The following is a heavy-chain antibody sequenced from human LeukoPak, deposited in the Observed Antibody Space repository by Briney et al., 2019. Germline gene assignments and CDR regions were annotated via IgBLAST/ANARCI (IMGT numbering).Heavy chain of an antibody. CDR1: GFTFSSYE. CDR3: ARGSVRFLEWLSAPYYYYGMGV. V-gene: IGHV3-48*03. Sequence: GGSLRLSCAASGFTFSSYEMNWVRQAPGKGLEWVSYISSSGSTIYYADSVKGRFTISRDNAKNSLYLQMNSLRAEDTAVYYCARGSVRFLEWLSAPYYYYGMGVWGQGTTVTVSS. D-gene: IGHD3-3*01. J-gene: IGHJ6*02. CDR2: ISSSGSTI.